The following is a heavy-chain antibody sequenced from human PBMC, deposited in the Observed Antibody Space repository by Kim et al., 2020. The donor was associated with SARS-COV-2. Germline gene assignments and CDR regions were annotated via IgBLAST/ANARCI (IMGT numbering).Heavy chain of an antibody. Sequence: SQTLSLTCAISGDSVSSNSAAWNWIRQSPSRGLEWLGRTYYRSKWYNDYAVSVKSRITINPDTSKNQFSLQLNSVTPEDTAVYYCAHSSSWSDYYYYGMDVWGQGTTVTVSS. D-gene: IGHD6-13*01. J-gene: IGHJ6*02. CDR3: AHSSSWSDYYYYGMDV. CDR1: GDSVSSNSAA. V-gene: IGHV6-1*01. CDR2: TYYRSKWYN.